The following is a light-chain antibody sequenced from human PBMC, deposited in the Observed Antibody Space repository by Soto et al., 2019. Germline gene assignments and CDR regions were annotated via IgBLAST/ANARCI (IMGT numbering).Light chain of an antibody. CDR1: SSNIGAGYD. Sequence: QSVLTQPPSMSGAPGQRVTISCTGSSSNIGAGYDVHWYQQLPGTAPKLLIYGNSNRPSGVPDRFSGSKSGTSATLAITGLQADDEADYYCQSYDSSLSEVFGTGTQVTVL. CDR2: GNS. CDR3: QSYDSSLSEV. V-gene: IGLV1-40*01. J-gene: IGLJ1*01.